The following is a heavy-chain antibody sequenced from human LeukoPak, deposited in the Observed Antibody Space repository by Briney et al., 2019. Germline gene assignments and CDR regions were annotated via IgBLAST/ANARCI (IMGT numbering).Heavy chain of an antibody. CDR3: ARDSNHDSSGIDY. CDR2: IN. D-gene: IGHD3-22*01. Sequence: GRSLRLSCAASGFTFSSHWMHWVRQDPGRGLVWVSHINADSVKGRFTISRDNAKNTLYLQMNSLRADDTAVYYCARDSNHDSSGIDYWGQGTLVTVSS. V-gene: IGHV3-74*01. J-gene: IGHJ4*02. CDR1: GFTFSSHW.